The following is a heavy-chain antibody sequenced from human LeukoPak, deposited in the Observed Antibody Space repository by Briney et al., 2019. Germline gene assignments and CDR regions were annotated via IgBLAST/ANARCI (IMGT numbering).Heavy chain of an antibody. V-gene: IGHV3-53*01. J-gene: IGHJ4*02. CDR2: IYSGGST. CDR1: GFTVSSNY. Sequence: PGGSLRLSCAASGFTVSSNYMSWVRQAPGKGLEWVSVIYSGGSTYYADSVKGRFTISRDNSKNTLYLQMNSLRAEDTAVYYCARDYDPVKRMTYDYWGQGTLVTVSS. CDR3: ARDYDPVKRMTYDY. D-gene: IGHD3-16*01.